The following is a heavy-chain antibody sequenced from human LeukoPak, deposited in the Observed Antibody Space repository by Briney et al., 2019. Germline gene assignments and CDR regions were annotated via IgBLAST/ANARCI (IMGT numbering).Heavy chain of an antibody. CDR3: ARDQEGELLGLFDY. Sequence: PSETLSLTCTVSGGSISSSIYYWGWIRQSPGKGLEWIGSIYYSGSTYYNPSLKSRVTISVDTSKNQFSLKLSSVTAADTAVYYCARDQEGELLGLFDYWGQGTLVTVSS. V-gene: IGHV4-39*07. CDR1: GGSISSSIYY. D-gene: IGHD1-26*01. J-gene: IGHJ4*02. CDR2: IYYSGST.